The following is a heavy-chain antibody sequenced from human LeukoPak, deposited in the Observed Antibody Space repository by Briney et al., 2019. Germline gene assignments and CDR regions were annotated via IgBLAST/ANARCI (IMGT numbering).Heavy chain of an antibody. J-gene: IGHJ5*02. V-gene: IGHV1-69*05. Sequence: ASVKVSCKASGGTFSSYAISWVRQAPGQGLEWMGRIIPILGTANYAQKFQGRVTITTDDSTSTAYMELSSLRSEDTAVYYCATRPYYYDSSGYYYEGGNWFDPWGQGTLVTVSS. CDR3: ATRPYYYDSSGYYYEGGNWFDP. D-gene: IGHD3-22*01. CDR2: IIPILGTA. CDR1: GGTFSSYA.